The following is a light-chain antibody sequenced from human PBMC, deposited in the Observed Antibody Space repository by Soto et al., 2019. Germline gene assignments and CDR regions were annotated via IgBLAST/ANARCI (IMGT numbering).Light chain of an antibody. CDR1: LSVSRN. V-gene: IGKV3-15*01. J-gene: IGKJ1*01. CDR2: DAS. Sequence: EIVMTQSPATLSVSPGERATLSCRASLSVSRNLAWYQQKPGQAPRLLIFDASTRATGIPARFSGSGSGTEFTLTITSLQSEDFAVYYCQQYNAWPRTFGQGTKVAIK. CDR3: QQYNAWPRT.